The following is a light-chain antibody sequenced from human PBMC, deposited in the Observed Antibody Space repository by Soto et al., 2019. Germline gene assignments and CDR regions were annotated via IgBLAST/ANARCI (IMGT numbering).Light chain of an antibody. CDR3: QQYNKWPPLT. J-gene: IGKJ4*01. CDR1: QSVSSN. V-gene: IGKV3-15*01. Sequence: EIVMTQSPATLSVSPGERATLSCRASQSVSSNLAWYQQKPGQAPRLLIYGASTRATGTPARFSGSGSGTDFTLTISSLQSEDFATYYCQQYNKWPPLTFGGGTKVEIK. CDR2: GAS.